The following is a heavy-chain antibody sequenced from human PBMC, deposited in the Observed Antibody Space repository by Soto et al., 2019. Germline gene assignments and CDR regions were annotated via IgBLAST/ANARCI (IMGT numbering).Heavy chain of an antibody. Sequence: QVQLQESGPGLVKPSETLSLTCTVSGGSISSYYWSWIRQPPGKGLEWIGYIDYSGSTNYNPALKRRVAETVDTSKYQFTLKLRAVTAAATAADCCARQHDSGAQGTRFTVSS. J-gene: IGHJ4*02. CDR2: IDYSGST. V-gene: IGHV4-59*08. CDR3: ARQHDS. CDR1: GGSISSYY.